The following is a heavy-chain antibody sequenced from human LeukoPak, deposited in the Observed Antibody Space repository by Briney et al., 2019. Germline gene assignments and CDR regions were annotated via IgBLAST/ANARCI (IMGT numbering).Heavy chain of an antibody. CDR1: GYTFTSYG. D-gene: IGHD6-19*01. J-gene: IGHJ4*02. CDR2: NSAYNGNT. V-gene: IGHV1-18*01. Sequence: GASVKVSCEASGYTFTSYGISGVRQAPGQGRGWMGGNSAYNGNTNCAQKPQGRDTMTTDTSTSTAYMELRSLRSDDPAVYYCASSGYSSGWLKFDYRGQGTLVTVSS. CDR3: ASSGYSSGWLKFDY.